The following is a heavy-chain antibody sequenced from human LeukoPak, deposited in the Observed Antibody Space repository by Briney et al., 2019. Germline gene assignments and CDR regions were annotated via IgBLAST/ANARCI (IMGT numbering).Heavy chain of an antibody. CDR2: IKQDGSEK. V-gene: IGHV3-7*01. CDR1: GFTFSSYW. CDR3: ARVRAGGYFDY. J-gene: IGHJ4*02. D-gene: IGHD2-8*02. Sequence: GGPLRLSCAASGFTFSSYWMSWVRQAPGKGLEWVAKIKQDGSEKYYVDSVKGRFTISRDNAKNSLYLQMNSLRAEDTAVYYCARVRAGGYFDYWGQGTLVTISS.